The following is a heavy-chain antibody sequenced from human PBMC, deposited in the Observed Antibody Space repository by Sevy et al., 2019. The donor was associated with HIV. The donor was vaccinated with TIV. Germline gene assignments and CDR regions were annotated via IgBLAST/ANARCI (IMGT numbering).Heavy chain of an antibody. V-gene: IGHV3-30*04. J-gene: IGHJ4*02. D-gene: IGHD5-18*01. CDR3: WRGTAMVKATIDY. Sequence: GGSLRLSCAASGFTFSSYAMHWVRQAPGKGLEWVAVISYDGSNKYYADSVKGRFTISRDNPKNTLYLQMNSLRAEDTAVYYCWRGTAMVKATIDYWGQGTLVTVSS. CDR2: ISYDGSNK. CDR1: GFTFSSYA.